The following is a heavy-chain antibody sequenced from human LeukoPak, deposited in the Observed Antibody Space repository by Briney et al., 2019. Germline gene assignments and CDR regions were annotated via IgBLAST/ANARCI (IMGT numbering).Heavy chain of an antibody. Sequence: SETLSLTCAVYGGSLSGYYWSWIRQPPGKGLEWIGEIHHGGRTKYHPAPKSRVTISVDTPNNQFSLKLSSKTAADTAVYYCARHGDWYFALWGPGTLVTVSS. V-gene: IGHV4-34*01. J-gene: IGHJ2*01. CDR3: ARHGDWYFAL. D-gene: IGHD3-10*01. CDR2: IHHGGRT. CDR1: GGSLSGYY.